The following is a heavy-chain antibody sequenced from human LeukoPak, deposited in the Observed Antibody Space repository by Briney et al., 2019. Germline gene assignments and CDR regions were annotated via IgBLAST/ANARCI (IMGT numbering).Heavy chain of an antibody. Sequence: GSLRLSCAASGFTFSTYAMNWVRQAPGKGLEWVSGISGRGTGTYYADSVKGRFTISRDNSNNTLHLQMNSLRAEDTALYYCAKGRGYCSGASCAGTAFDIWGQGTMVTVSS. CDR3: AKGRGYCSGASCAGTAFDI. D-gene: IGHD2-15*01. J-gene: IGHJ3*02. CDR2: ISGRGTGT. CDR1: GFTFSTYA. V-gene: IGHV3-23*01.